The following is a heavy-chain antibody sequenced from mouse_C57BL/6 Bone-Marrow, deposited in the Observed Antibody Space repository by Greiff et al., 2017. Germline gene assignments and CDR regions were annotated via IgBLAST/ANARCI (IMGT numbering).Heavy chain of an antibody. V-gene: IGHV1-61*01. D-gene: IGHD2-4*01. Sequence: VQLQQPGAELVRPGSSVKLSCKASGYTFTSYWMDWVKQRPGQGLEWIGNIYPSDNETHYNQKFKDKATLTVDKSSSTAYMQLSSLTSEDSAVYYCAMIYYDYDAWFAYWGQGTLVTVSA. J-gene: IGHJ3*01. CDR1: GYTFTSYW. CDR2: IYPSDNET. CDR3: AMIYYDYDAWFAY.